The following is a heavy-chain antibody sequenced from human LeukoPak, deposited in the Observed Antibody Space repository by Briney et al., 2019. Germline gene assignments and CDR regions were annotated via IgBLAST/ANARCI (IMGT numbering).Heavy chain of an antibody. Sequence: SETLSLTCTVSGGSISSSSYYWGWIRQPPGKGLEWIGSIYYSGSTYYNPSLKSRVTISVDTSKNQFSLKLSSVTAADTAVYYCARLLVGAAWYFDYWGQGTLVTVSS. CDR1: GGSISSSSYY. D-gene: IGHD1-26*01. CDR3: ARLLVGAAWYFDY. V-gene: IGHV4-39*07. J-gene: IGHJ4*02. CDR2: IYYSGST.